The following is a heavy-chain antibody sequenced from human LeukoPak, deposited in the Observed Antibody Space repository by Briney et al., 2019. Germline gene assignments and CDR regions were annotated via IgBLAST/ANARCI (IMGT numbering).Heavy chain of an antibody. V-gene: IGHV4-30-4*01. D-gene: IGHD3-22*01. J-gene: IGHJ4*02. Sequence: SETLSLTCTVSGGSISSGDYYWGWLRQPPGKGLEWIGYIYCSWSTYYNPSLKSRVTMSVDTSKNQFYLKLSSVAAADTAVYYCAREVGQKDYYDSSVWSDYWGQGTLVTVSS. CDR1: GGSISSGDYY. CDR3: AREVGQKDYYDSSVWSDY. CDR2: IYCSWST.